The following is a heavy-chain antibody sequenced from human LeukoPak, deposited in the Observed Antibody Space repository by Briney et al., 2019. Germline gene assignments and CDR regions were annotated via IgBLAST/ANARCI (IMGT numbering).Heavy chain of an antibody. CDR1: EFNFRNYW. CDR2: IKQDGSDK. D-gene: IGHD6-25*01. J-gene: IGHJ4*02. V-gene: IGHV3-7*03. CDR3: ARDSAAHGGY. Sequence: GGSLRLSCVVSEFNFRNYWMSWVRQTPGKGLEWVANIKQDGSDKYYVDSVKGRFIISRDNAKNSLYLQMNSLRDEDTVVYYCARDSAAHGGYWGQGTLVTVSS.